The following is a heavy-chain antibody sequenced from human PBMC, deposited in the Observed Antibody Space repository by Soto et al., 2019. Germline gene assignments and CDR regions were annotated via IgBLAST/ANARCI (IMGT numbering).Heavy chain of an antibody. Sequence: QVQLVQSGAEVKRPGASVKVSCKASGYTFTTYYMHWVRQAPGQGLEWLGIINPNGGSTTYAQKVQGRVTMTRDRSTSTVYLELSSLRSEDTAVYYCARAGYCSGGTCFHGNCDYWGQGTLVTVSA. CDR2: INPNGGST. D-gene: IGHD2-15*01. V-gene: IGHV1-46*01. CDR1: GYTFTTYY. J-gene: IGHJ4*02. CDR3: ARAGYCSGGTCFHGNCDY.